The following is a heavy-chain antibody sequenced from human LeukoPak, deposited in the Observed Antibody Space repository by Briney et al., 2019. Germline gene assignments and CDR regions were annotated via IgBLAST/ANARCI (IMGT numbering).Heavy chain of an antibody. Sequence: PSETLSLTCTVSGISINPYYWAWLRQPAGKGLEWIGRAIPASGSMNYNPSLKSRVTMSVDTSKNQLSLEMTSVTAADTAVYYCMKDGPSWGLLWGLGTLVTVSS. CDR2: AIPASGSM. D-gene: IGHD3-16*01. J-gene: IGHJ4*02. CDR3: MKDGPSWGLL. CDR1: GISINPYY. V-gene: IGHV4-4*07.